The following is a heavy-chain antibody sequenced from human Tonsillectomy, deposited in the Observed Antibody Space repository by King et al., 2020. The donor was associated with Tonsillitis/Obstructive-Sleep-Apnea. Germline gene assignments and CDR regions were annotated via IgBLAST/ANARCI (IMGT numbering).Heavy chain of an antibody. J-gene: IGHJ4*02. V-gene: IGHV4-59*01. CDR1: GGSISSYS. Sequence: QLQESGPGLVKPSETLSLTCTVSGGSISSYSWSWIRQPPGKGLEWIGYIYYSGSTNYNPSLKSRVTISVDTSKNQFSLKLSSVTAADTAVYYCAMTIAVAGTRGFDYWGQGTLVTVSS. CDR2: IYYSGST. CDR3: AMTIAVAGTRGFDY. D-gene: IGHD6-19*01.